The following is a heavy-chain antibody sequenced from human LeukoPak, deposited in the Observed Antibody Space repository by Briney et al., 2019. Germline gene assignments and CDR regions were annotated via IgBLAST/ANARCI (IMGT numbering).Heavy chain of an antibody. CDR1: GFTFSSNW. V-gene: IGHV3-7*01. J-gene: IGHJ1*01. CDR3: TSWGDTTAEYFQR. CDR2: INPDGRDT. D-gene: IGHD2-21*02. Sequence: GGSLRLSCAASGFTFSSNWMNWVRQAPGKGLEWVAHINPDGRDTYYVDSVKGRFTISRGNAQNSMYLQMNSLRVEDTAVYYCTSWGDTTAEYFQRWGQGTLVTVSS.